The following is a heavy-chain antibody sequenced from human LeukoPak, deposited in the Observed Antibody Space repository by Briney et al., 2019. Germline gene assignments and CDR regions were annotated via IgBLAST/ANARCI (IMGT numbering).Heavy chain of an antibody. D-gene: IGHD3-16*01. CDR2: IYYSGTT. CDR3: ARESQDYYDNYYGMDV. V-gene: IGHV4-31*03. Sequence: SETLSLTCTVSGGSISRGGYYWSWIRQRPGKGLEWIGYIYYSGTTYHNPSLKSRVAISEDMSKNHFSLNLTSVTAEDTAIYYCARESQDYYDNYYGMDVWGKGTTVTVSS. CDR1: GGSISRGGYY. J-gene: IGHJ6*04.